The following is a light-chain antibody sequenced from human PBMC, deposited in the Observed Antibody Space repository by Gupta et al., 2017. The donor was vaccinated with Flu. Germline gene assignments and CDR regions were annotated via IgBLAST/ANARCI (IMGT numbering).Light chain of an antibody. Sequence: RATLSCRASQTFSSSFLAWYQQKPGQAPRLLIYGVSNRATGIPDRFTGSGSGTDFTLTISRLDPEDFAVYYCQQYGSSPPYTFGQGTKVERK. J-gene: IGKJ2*01. CDR3: QQYGSSPPYT. CDR2: GVS. V-gene: IGKV3-20*01. CDR1: QTFSSSF.